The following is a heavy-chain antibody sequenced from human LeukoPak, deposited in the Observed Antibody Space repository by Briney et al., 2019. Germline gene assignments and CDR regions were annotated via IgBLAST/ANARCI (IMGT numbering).Heavy chain of an antibody. Sequence: GGSLRLSCAASGFTFSSYWMNWVRQAPGKGLEWVANIKQDGGEKYYVDSVKGRFTISRDNAKNSLYLQMNSLRAEDTAVYYCARELRGHGYNSGDFDYWGQGTLVTVSS. CDR3: ARELRGHGYNSGDFDY. J-gene: IGHJ4*02. CDR2: IKQDGGEK. CDR1: GFTFSSYW. V-gene: IGHV3-7*01. D-gene: IGHD5-24*01.